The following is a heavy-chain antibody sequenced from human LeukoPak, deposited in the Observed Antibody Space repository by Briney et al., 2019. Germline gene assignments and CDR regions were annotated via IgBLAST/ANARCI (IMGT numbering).Heavy chain of an antibody. Sequence: PGGSLRLSCAASGFTFSSYTINWVRQAPGKGLDWVSSISNTGNHIYYADSMKGRFTISRDNAKNSLYLQMNSLRAEDTAVYYCAELGITMIGGVWGKGTTVTISS. CDR3: AELGITMIGGV. CDR2: ISNTGNHI. CDR1: GFTFSSYT. J-gene: IGHJ6*04. D-gene: IGHD3-10*02. V-gene: IGHV3-21*01.